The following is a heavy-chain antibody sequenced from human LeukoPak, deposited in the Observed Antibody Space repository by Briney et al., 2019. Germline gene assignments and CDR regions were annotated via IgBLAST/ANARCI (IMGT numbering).Heavy chain of an antibody. CDR2: TYYKSKWYH. D-gene: IGHD2-2*01. CDR3: ARQSCSSTSCPHRNVFDI. J-gene: IGHJ3*02. Sequence: SQTLSLTCAISGDSVSSNSVAWNWIRQPPSRGLEWLGRTYYKSKWYHDYAVSVKSRITINPDTSKNQFSLQLSSVTAADTAVYYCARQSCSSTSCPHRNVFDIWGQGTMVTVSS. CDR1: GDSVSSNSVA. V-gene: IGHV6-1*01.